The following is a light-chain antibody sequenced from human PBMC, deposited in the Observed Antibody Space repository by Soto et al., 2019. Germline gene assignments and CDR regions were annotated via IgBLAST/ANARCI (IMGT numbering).Light chain of an antibody. CDR3: SSYTTSSRYV. CDR1: SSDVGGYNY. J-gene: IGLJ1*01. Sequence: SALTQPASVSGSPGQSITISCTGTSSDVGGYNYVSWYQQHQGKAPKLMIYDVSNRPSGVSNRFSGSKSGNTASLTISGLQAEDEADYYCSSYTTSSRYVFGAGTKLTVL. CDR2: DVS. V-gene: IGLV2-14*01.